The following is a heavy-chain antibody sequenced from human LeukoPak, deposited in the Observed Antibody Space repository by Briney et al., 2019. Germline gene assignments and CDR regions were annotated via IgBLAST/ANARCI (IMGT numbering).Heavy chain of an antibody. CDR2: IRYDGNNK. CDR3: AKGYRNHLLILLDS. D-gene: IGHD3-16*01. Sequence: GGSLGLSCAASGFTFSRSDMHWVSQAPGKRLEWVAFIRYDGNNKYYADSVKGRLTITRDNSKNTLYLQMNSLRAADTAVYYCAKGYRNHLLILLDSWGQGTLVTVSS. CDR1: GFTFSRSD. V-gene: IGHV3-30*02. J-gene: IGHJ5*01.